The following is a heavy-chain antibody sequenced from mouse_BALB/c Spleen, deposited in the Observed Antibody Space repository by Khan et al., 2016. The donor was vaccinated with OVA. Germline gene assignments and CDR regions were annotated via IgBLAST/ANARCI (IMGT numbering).Heavy chain of an antibody. Sequence: QVQLKQSGTELARPGASVKMSCKASGYTFTTYTMHWVKQRPGQGLEWIGYISPSSGYTNYNQKFKDKATLTADKSSITAYMQLSSLTSEDSAVYYCARRGLRWDFDYWGQGTTLTVSS. CDR2: ISPSSGYT. V-gene: IGHV1-4*01. CDR3: ARRGLRWDFDY. D-gene: IGHD1-1*01. J-gene: IGHJ2*01. CDR1: GYTFTTYT.